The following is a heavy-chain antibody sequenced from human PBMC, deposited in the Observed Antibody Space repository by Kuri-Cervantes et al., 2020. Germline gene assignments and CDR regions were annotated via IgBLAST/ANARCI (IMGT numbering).Heavy chain of an antibody. Sequence: GGSLRLSCAASGFTFSSYAMHWVRQAPGKGLEWEAVISYDGSNKYYADSVKGRFTISRDNSKNTLYLQMNSLRSDDTAVYYCARDFRLRLGELSLFGYWGQGTLVTVSS. CDR3: ARDFRLRLGELSLFGY. CDR1: GFTFSSYA. CDR2: ISYDGSNK. V-gene: IGHV3-30-3*01. J-gene: IGHJ4*02. D-gene: IGHD3-16*02.